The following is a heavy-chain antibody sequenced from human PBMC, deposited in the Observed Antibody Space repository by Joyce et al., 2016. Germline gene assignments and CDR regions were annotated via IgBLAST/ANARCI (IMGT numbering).Heavy chain of an antibody. CDR1: GYTFTYYW. Sequence: EVQLVQSGAEVKKPGESLKLSCKASGYTFTYYWNAWVRQMPGKGLEWMGIIYPGDADTRYSPSFQGQVTCSADKSINTAYLQWSSLKASDTAMYYCARQGFLTYVDAFDIWGQGTMVTVSS. CDR2: IYPGDADT. J-gene: IGHJ3*02. V-gene: IGHV5-51*01. CDR3: ARQGFLTYVDAFDI. D-gene: IGHD3-16*01.